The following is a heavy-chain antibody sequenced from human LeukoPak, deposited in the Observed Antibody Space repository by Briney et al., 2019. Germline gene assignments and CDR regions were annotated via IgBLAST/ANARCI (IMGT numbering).Heavy chain of an antibody. CDR2: MNPNSGNT. CDR3: ASSILAAAGMTRNYYYYGMDV. CDR1: GYTFTSYD. V-gene: IGHV1-8*03. J-gene: IGHJ6*02. D-gene: IGHD6-13*01. Sequence: AASVKVSCKASGYTFTSYDINWVRQATGQGLEWMGWMNPNSGNTGYAQKFQGRVTITRNTSISTAYMELSSLRSEDTAVYYCASSILAAAGMTRNYYYYGMDVWGQGTTVTVSS.